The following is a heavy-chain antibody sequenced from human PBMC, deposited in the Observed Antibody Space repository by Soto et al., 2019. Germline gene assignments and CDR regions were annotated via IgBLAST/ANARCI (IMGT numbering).Heavy chain of an antibody. CDR2: ISTSSRDT. Sequence: PGGSLRLSCAASGFTFSSYGMSWIRQAPGKGLEWVSYISTSSRDTDYGDSVKGRFTVSRDNAKNSLYLQMKSLRAEDTAVYYCAKDQGSSWYEIDYWGQGTLVTVSS. J-gene: IGHJ4*02. V-gene: IGHV3-11*05. D-gene: IGHD6-13*01. CDR3: AKDQGSSWYEIDY. CDR1: GFTFSSYG.